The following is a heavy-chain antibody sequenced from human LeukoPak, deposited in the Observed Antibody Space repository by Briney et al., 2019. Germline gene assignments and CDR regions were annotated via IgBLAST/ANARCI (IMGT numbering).Heavy chain of an antibody. Sequence: GGSLRLSFAASGFTFSSFWMSWVRQAPGKGLEWVANIKQDGSEKYYVDSVTGRFTISRDNAKNSLFLQMDSLRAEDTAVYYCARGTFYSDSSSSYSPFNRWGQGTLVTVSS. CDR3: ARGTFYSDSSSSYSPFNR. CDR2: IKQDGSEK. CDR1: GFTFSSFW. J-gene: IGHJ5*02. V-gene: IGHV3-7*03. D-gene: IGHD3-22*01.